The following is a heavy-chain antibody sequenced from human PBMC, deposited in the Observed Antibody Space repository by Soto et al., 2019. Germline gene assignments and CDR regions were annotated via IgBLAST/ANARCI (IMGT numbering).Heavy chain of an antibody. CDR1: GGSISSGGYY. CDR3: ARGQPFWSGYYSDY. J-gene: IGHJ4*02. D-gene: IGHD3-3*02. Sequence: SETLSLTCTVSGGSISSGGYYWSWIRQHPGKGLEWIGYIYYSGSTYYNPSLKSRVTISVDTSKNQFSLKLSSVTAADTAVYYCARGQPFWSGYYSDYWGQGTLVTVSS. CDR2: IYYSGST. V-gene: IGHV4-31*03.